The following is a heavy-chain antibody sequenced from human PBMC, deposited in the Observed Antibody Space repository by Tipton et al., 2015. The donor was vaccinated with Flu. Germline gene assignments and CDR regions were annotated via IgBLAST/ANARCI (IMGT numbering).Heavy chain of an antibody. CDR1: GGTFSSYA. CDR2: IIPIFGTA. V-gene: IGHV1-69*01. D-gene: IGHD5/OR15-5a*01. J-gene: IGHJ6*03. Sequence: QSGPEVKKPGSSVKVSCKASGGTFSSYAISWVRQAPGQGLEWMGGIIPIFGTANYAQKFQGRVTITADESTSTAYMELSSLRSEDTAVYYCARAIYDKAGGYYYMDVWGKGTTVTVSS. CDR3: ARAIYDKAGGYYYMDV.